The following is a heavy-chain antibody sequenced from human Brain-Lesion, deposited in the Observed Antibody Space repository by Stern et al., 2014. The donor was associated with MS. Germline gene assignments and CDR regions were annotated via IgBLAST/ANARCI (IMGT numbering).Heavy chain of an antibody. V-gene: IGHV1-24*01. CDR2: FDPEDGET. J-gene: IGHJ4*02. CDR1: GYTLTELS. D-gene: IGHD1-26*01. Sequence: QVQLVQSGAEVKKPGASVKVSCKVSGYTLTELSMHWVRQAPRKGLEWMGGFDPEDGETIYDQKFQGRVTMTEDTSTDTAYMELSSLRSEDTAVYYCATLSPGAGGNYYRHFDFWGQGTLVTVSS. CDR3: ATLSPGAGGNYYRHFDF.